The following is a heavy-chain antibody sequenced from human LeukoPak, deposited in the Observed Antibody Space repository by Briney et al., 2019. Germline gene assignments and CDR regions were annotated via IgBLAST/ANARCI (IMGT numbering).Heavy chain of an antibody. V-gene: IGHV3-30*04. D-gene: IGHD3-10*01. CDR2: ISYDGSNK. J-gene: IGHJ4*02. CDR1: GFIFSSYA. Sequence: GGSLRLSCAASGFIFSSYAMHWVRQAPGKGLEWVAVISYDGSNKYYADSVKGRFTISRDNAKNSLYLQMNSLRAEDTAVYYCARGEYGSGSYHIDYWGQGTLVTVSS. CDR3: ARGEYGSGSYHIDY.